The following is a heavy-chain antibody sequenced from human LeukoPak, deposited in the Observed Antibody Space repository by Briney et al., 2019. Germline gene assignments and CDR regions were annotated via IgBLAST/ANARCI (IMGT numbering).Heavy chain of an antibody. J-gene: IGHJ4*02. CDR3: AHRAVYRSGWYFDY. CDR2: ISWDNDK. CDR1: GVSLSTDAEG. D-gene: IGHD6-19*01. V-gene: IGHV2-5*02. Sequence: SGPTLVNATQTRTHTCTFSGVSLSTDAEGVGWIRQPPGRALKWLALISWDNDKRYSSSLKSRLTISKDTSKNQVVLTVAKMGTRVTDTYYCAHRAVYRSGWYFDYWGRGTLVTVSS.